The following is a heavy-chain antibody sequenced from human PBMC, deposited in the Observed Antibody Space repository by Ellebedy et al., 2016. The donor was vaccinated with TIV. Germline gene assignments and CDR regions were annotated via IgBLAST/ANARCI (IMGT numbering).Heavy chain of an antibody. V-gene: IGHV1-8*03. CDR2: MNPNSRNT. CDR3: ASTKYYYDSRGYETGYYYGMDV. Sequence: AASVKVSCKASGYTFTSYDINWVRQATGQGLEWMGWMNPNSRNTGYAQKFQGRVTITRNTSISTAYMELSSLRSEDTAVYYCASTKYYYDSRGYETGYYYGMDVWGQGTTVTVSS. D-gene: IGHD3-22*01. J-gene: IGHJ6*02. CDR1: GYTFTSYD.